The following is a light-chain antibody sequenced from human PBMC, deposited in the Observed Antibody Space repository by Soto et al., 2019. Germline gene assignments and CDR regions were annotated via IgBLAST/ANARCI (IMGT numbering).Light chain of an antibody. Sequence: DIQMTQSPSTLSASVGDRVTITCRASQSISSWLAWYQQKPGKAPKLLIYDASSLESGVPSRFSGSGSGTEFTLPISSLQPDDFATYYCQQYNSYPSYTFGQGTKLEIK. CDR1: QSISSW. CDR2: DAS. CDR3: QQYNSYPSYT. J-gene: IGKJ2*01. V-gene: IGKV1-5*01.